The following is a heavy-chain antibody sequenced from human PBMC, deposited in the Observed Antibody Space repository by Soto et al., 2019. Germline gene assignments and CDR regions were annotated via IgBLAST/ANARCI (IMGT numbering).Heavy chain of an antibody. CDR3: AMVDVYVTPSPQDV. V-gene: IGHV1-18*01. Sequence: QVQLVQSGAEVKNPGASVKVSCKASGYTFTRYGIGWARQAPGQGLEWMGWINTYHGNTNYAQNVQGRVTLTTDTSTSTAYMELRSLRSNDTAIYYCAMVDVYVTPSPQDVWGQGTTVIVSS. CDR2: INTYHGNT. J-gene: IGHJ6*02. D-gene: IGHD3-16*01. CDR1: GYTFTRYG.